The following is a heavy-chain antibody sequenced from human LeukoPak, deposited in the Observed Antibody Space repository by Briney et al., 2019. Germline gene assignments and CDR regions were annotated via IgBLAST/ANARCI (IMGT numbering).Heavy chain of an antibody. CDR3: ARVEYCGGDCYSGDNWFDP. J-gene: IGHJ5*02. CDR1: GASISSTDYY. Sequence: SDTLSLTHTVPGASISSTDYYSRWLRQPPGKGLEWIGYIFYSGSTYYHPSLKSRVTISVDTSKNQYSLKLTSVTAADTAVYYCARVEYCGGDCYSGDNWFDPWGQGTLVTVSS. V-gene: IGHV4-30-4*02. CDR2: IFYSGST. D-gene: IGHD2-21*02.